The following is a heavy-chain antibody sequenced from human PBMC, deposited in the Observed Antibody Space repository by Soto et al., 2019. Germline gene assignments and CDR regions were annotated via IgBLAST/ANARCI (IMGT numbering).Heavy chain of an antibody. Sequence: QVQLVQSGAEVRKPGASVKVSCKASGYTFSTSGMSWLRQAPGPGLEWMGWISTYNGDTNDAPKCQDIVTMTSDTSTSTVYMELRSLRSDDTAVYYCARAGAAPYYYYGMDVWGQGTRVTVSS. J-gene: IGHJ6*02. CDR2: ISTYNGDT. CDR3: ARAGAAPYYYYGMDV. D-gene: IGHD2-15*01. V-gene: IGHV1-18*01. CDR1: GYTFSTSG.